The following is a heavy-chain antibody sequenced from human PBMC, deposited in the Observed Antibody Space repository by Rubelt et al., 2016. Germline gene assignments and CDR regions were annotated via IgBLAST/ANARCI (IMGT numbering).Heavy chain of an antibody. J-gene: IGHJ4*02. V-gene: IGHV3-7*02. Sequence: EVQLVESGGGLVQPGESLSLSCSASGFTFSNYWMGWVRKAPGQGLEWVDNINQDGSETHYLDSVKGRFNIPRDNAKNSLYLQRNNLRAEDTAVDYCAEPPTSQYPTFNYWGQGTPVTVSS. D-gene: IGHD1-26*01. CDR1: GFTFSNYW. CDR3: AEPPTSQYPTFNY. CDR2: INQDGSET.